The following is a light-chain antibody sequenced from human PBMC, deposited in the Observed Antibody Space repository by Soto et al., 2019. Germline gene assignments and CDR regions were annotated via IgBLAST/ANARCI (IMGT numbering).Light chain of an antibody. Sequence: DIQMTQSPSSLSASVGDRVTITCRASQSISSYLNWYQQKPGKAPKLLIYAAATLQSGVPSRFSGSGSTTDFTLTISSLQPEDFATYYCQQPYTTSCTFGQVTKQEIK. J-gene: IGKJ2*02. CDR2: AAA. CDR3: QQPYTTSCT. CDR1: QSISSY. V-gene: IGKV1-39*01.